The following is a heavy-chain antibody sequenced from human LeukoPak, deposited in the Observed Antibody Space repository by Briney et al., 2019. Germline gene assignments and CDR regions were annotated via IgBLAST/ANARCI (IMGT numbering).Heavy chain of an antibody. D-gene: IGHD3-16*01. V-gene: IGHV4-31*03. CDR2: IYYSGST. Sequence: SETLSLTCTVSGGSISSGGYYWSWIRQYPGKGLEWIGHIYYSGSTYYNPSLKSRVIISVDTSKNQFSLKLNSATAADTAVYYCARDVIRLRLREWSGHSYGFDYWGQGTLVTVSS. J-gene: IGHJ4*02. CDR3: ARDVIRLRLREWSGHSYGFDY. CDR1: GGSISSGGYY.